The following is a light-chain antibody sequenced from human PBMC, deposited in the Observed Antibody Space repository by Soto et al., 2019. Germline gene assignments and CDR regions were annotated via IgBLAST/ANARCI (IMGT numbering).Light chain of an antibody. Sequence: DIQMTQSPSTLSASVGDRVTITCRASQSISSWLAWYHQKPGKAPKLLIYAASTLQSGVPSRFSGSGSGTDFTLTISCLQSEDFATYYCQQYYSYPLTFGGGTKVDIK. CDR1: QSISSW. CDR3: QQYYSYPLT. J-gene: IGKJ4*01. V-gene: IGKV1-5*01. CDR2: AAS.